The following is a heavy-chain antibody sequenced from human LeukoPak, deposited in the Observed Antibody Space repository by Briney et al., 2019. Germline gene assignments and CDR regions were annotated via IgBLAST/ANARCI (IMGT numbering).Heavy chain of an antibody. Sequence: PGGPLRLSCAASGFTFSSYGMHWVRQAPGKGLEWVAVISYDGSNKYYADSVKGRFTISRDNSKNTLYLQMNSLRAEDTAVYYCAKLPPDDAFDIWGQGTMVTVSS. CDR1: GFTFSSYG. V-gene: IGHV3-30*18. D-gene: IGHD1-14*01. J-gene: IGHJ3*02. CDR2: ISYDGSNK. CDR3: AKLPPDDAFDI.